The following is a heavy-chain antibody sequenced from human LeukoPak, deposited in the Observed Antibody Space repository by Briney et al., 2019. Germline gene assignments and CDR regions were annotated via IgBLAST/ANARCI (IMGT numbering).Heavy chain of an antibody. CDR3: AKDISLCTSCYYSAFDI. Sequence: GGSLRLSCSASGFTFSSYAMSWVRQAPGKGLEWVSAISGSGGSTYYADSVKGRFTISRDNSKNTLYLQMNSLRAEDTAVYYCAKDISLCTSCYYSAFDIWGQGTMVTVSS. CDR2: ISGSGGST. J-gene: IGHJ3*02. V-gene: IGHV3-23*01. CDR1: GFTFSSYA. D-gene: IGHD2-2*01.